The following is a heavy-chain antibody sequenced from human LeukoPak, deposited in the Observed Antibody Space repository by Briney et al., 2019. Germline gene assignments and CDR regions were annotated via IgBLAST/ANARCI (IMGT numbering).Heavy chain of an antibody. CDR2: IYSGGNT. J-gene: IGHJ4*02. Sequence: GGSLRLSCAASGFTVSSYYMSWVRQAPGKGLEWVSVIYSGGNTYYADFVRGRFAVSRDNSNNTLYLQMNSLRAEDTAVYYCARGKRGDYVPHLDYWGQGTLVTVSS. CDR3: ARGKRGDYVPHLDY. CDR1: GFTVSSYY. D-gene: IGHD4-17*01. V-gene: IGHV3-53*01.